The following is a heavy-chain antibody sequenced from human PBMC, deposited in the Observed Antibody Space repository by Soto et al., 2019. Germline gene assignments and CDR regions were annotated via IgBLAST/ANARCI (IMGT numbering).Heavy chain of an antibody. CDR1: GFTFSSYG. D-gene: IGHD3-3*01. CDR3: AKDRSPRFLEWFQPDHDAFDI. V-gene: IGHV3-30*18. Sequence: GGSLRLSCAASGFTFSSYGMHWVRQAPGKGLEWVAVISYDGSNKYYADSVKGRFTISRDNSKNTLYLQMNSLRAEDTAVYYCAKDRSPRFLEWFQPDHDAFDIWGQGTMVTVSS. CDR2: ISYDGSNK. J-gene: IGHJ3*02.